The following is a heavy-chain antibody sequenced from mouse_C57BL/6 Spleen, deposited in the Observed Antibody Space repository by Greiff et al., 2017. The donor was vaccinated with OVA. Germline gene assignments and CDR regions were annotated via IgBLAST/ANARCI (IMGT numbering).Heavy chain of an antibody. CDR3: AIYDYGYAMDY. V-gene: IGHV1-31*01. D-gene: IGHD2-4*01. CDR2: IYPYNGVS. J-gene: IGHJ4*01. CDR1: GYSFTGYY. Sequence: EVKLMESGPELVKPGASVKISCKASGYSFTGYYMHWVKQSHGHILDWIGYIYPYNGVSSYNQKFKGKATLTVDKSSSTAYMELRSLTSEDSAVYYCAIYDYGYAMDYWGQGTSVTVSS.